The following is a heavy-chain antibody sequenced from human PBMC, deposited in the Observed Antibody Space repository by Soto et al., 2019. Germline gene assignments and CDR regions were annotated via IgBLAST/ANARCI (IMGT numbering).Heavy chain of an antibody. V-gene: IGHV3-21*01. CDR2: ISSSSSYI. CDR3: ARDPANYYDSSGADAFDI. J-gene: IGHJ3*02. CDR1: GFTFSSYS. D-gene: IGHD3-22*01. Sequence: LRLSCAASGFTFSSYSMNWVRQAPGKGLEWVSSISSSSSYIYYADSVKGRFTISRDNAKNSLYLQMNSLRAEDTAVYYCARDPANYYDSSGADAFDIWGQGTMVTVSS.